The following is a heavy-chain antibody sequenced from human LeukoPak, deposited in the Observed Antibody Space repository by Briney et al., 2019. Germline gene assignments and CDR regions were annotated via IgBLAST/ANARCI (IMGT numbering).Heavy chain of an antibody. J-gene: IGHJ2*01. CDR3: AKGGIDSSGPWWYFDL. V-gene: IGHV3-30*18. CDR1: GFTFSSYG. D-gene: IGHD6-19*01. Sequence: GRSLRLSCAASGFTFSSYGMHWVRQAPGTGLEWVAVISYDGSNKYYADSVKGRFTISRDNSKNTLYLQMNSLRAEDTAVYYCAKGGIDSSGPWWYFDLWGRGTLVTVSS. CDR2: ISYDGSNK.